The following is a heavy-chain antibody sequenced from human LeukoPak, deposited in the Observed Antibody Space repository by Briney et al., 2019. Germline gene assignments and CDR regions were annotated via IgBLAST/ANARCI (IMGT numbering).Heavy chain of an antibody. CDR3: ARDSGDWFDP. Sequence: SETLSLTCTVSGGSVSGGSYYWSWIRQPPGKGLEWIGYIYYSGSTNYNPSLKSRVTISVDTSKNQFSLKLSSVTAADTAVYYCARDSGDWFDPWGQGTLVTVSS. D-gene: IGHD2-21*01. V-gene: IGHV4-61*01. CDR2: IYYSGST. J-gene: IGHJ5*02. CDR1: GGSVSGGSYY.